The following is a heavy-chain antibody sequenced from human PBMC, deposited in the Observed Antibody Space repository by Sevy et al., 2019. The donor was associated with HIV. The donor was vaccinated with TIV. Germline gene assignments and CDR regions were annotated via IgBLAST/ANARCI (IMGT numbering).Heavy chain of an antibody. CDR3: ATLYYYDSSGPWAFDI. CDR2: ISGSGGST. J-gene: IGHJ3*02. Sequence: GGSLRLSCAASGFTFSSYAMSWVRQAPGKGLEWVSAISGSGGSTYYADSVKGRFTISRDNSKNPLYLQMNCLRAEDTAVYYCATLYYYDSSGPWAFDIWGQGTMGTVSS. V-gene: IGHV3-23*01. CDR1: GFTFSSYA. D-gene: IGHD3-22*01.